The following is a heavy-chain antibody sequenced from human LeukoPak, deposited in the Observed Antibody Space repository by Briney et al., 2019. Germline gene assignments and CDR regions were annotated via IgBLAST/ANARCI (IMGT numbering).Heavy chain of an antibody. Sequence: GASVKVSCKASGYTVTGYYMHWVRQAPGQGLEWMGWINPNSGGTNYAQKFQGRVTMTRDTSISTAYMELSRLRSDDTAVYYCARAPVRFRIAAAVYHFDYWGQGTLVTVSS. CDR3: ARAPVRFRIAAAVYHFDY. D-gene: IGHD6-13*01. V-gene: IGHV1-2*02. J-gene: IGHJ4*02. CDR2: INPNSGGT. CDR1: GYTVTGYY.